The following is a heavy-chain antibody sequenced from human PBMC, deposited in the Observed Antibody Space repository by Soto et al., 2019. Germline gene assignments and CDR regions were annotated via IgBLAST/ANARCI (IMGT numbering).Heavy chain of an antibody. V-gene: IGHV1-2*04. CDR3: ARVRGGMIVVVAWPYGMDV. CDR2: INPNSGGT. Sequence: GASVKVSCKASGYTFTGYYIHWVRQAPGQGLEWMGWINPNSGGTNYAQKFQGWVTMTRDTSISTAYMELSRLRSDDTAVYYCARVRGGMIVVVAWPYGMDVWGQGTTVTVSS. J-gene: IGHJ6*02. CDR1: GYTFTGYY. D-gene: IGHD3-22*01.